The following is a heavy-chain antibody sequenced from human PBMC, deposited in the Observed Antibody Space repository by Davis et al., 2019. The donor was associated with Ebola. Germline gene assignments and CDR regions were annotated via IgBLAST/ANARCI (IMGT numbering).Heavy chain of an antibody. Sequence: AASVKVSCKASGYTFTSYYMHWVRQAPGQGLEWMGIINPSGGSTSYAQKFQGRVTMTRDTSKNQFSLKLSSVTAADTAVYYCARHRRTYYYDSSGYYSSPGGVDYWGQGTLVTVSS. CDR2: INPSGGST. D-gene: IGHD3-22*01. J-gene: IGHJ4*02. CDR3: ARHRRTYYYDSSGYYSSPGGVDY. CDR1: GYTFTSYY. V-gene: IGHV1-46*01.